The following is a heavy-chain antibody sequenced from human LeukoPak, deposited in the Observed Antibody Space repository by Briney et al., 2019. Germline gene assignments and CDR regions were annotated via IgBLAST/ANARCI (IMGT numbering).Heavy chain of an antibody. CDR3: ALVYDYVWGDSLLDY. V-gene: IGHV1-3*01. CDR2: ISAGNGNT. Sequence: VASVKVSCKGSGYTFTSYIMHWVRQAPGQGLEWMGWISAGNGNTKYSQKFQGRITIRRDISASTAYMELSSLRSEDTAVYYCALVYDYVWGDSLLDYWGQGTLVTVSS. CDR1: GYTFTSYI. D-gene: IGHD3-16*01. J-gene: IGHJ4*02.